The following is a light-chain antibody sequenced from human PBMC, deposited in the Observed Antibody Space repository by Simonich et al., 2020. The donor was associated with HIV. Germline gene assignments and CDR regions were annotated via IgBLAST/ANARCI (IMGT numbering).Light chain of an antibody. CDR1: QSLLLSDGKTY. Sequence: DIVMTQTPLSLSVTPGQPASIPCNSSQSLLLSDGKTYLYWYLQKPGQSPQLLMYKVSNRFSGVPDRFSGSGSGTDFTLKNSRVEAEDVGVYYCMQSKQLPWTFGQGTKVEIK. CDR2: KVS. CDR3: MQSKQLPWT. J-gene: IGKJ1*01. V-gene: IGKV2D-29*02.